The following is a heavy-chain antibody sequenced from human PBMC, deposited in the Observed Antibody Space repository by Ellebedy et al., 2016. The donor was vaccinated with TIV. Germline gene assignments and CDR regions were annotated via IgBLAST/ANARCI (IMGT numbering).Heavy chain of an antibody. CDR1: GFSLSTNTMR. Sequence: SGPTLVXPTQTLTLTCTFSGFSLSTNTMRVSWIRQPPGKALEWLARIDWDDDKFYSTSLKTRLTISKDTSKNQVVLTMTNMDPVDTATYYCARSITIFGVVNDKKEDAFDIWGQGTMVTVSS. D-gene: IGHD3-3*01. CDR3: ARSITIFGVVNDKKEDAFDI. J-gene: IGHJ3*02. V-gene: IGHV2-70*04. CDR2: IDWDDDK.